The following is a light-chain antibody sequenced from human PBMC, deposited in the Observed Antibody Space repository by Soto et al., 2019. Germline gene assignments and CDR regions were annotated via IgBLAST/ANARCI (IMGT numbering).Light chain of an antibody. CDR1: SSNIGAGYA. J-gene: IGLJ1*01. CDR3: QSSDSSLREV. V-gene: IGLV1-40*01. CDR2: GDN. Sequence: VLTQPPSVSGAPGQRVTISCTGSSSNIGAGYAVQWYQQLPGTAPKLLIYGDNNRPSGVPDRFSGSRSGTSASLAITGLQAEDEADYYCQSSDSSLREVFGAGTKVTVL.